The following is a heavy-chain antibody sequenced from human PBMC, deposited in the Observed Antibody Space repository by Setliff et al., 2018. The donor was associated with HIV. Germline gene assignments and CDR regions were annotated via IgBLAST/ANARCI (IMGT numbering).Heavy chain of an antibody. V-gene: IGHV4-34*01. Sequence: SETLSLTCAVYGGSFSGYYWSWIRQPPGKGLEWIGEINHRGSTNCNPSLKSRVTILVDSSRNQFSLRLSSVTAADTAVYYCARHRYYDILFDPWGQGTLVTVSS. J-gene: IGHJ5*02. CDR3: ARHRYYDILFDP. D-gene: IGHD3-9*01. CDR2: INHRGST. CDR1: GGSFSGYY.